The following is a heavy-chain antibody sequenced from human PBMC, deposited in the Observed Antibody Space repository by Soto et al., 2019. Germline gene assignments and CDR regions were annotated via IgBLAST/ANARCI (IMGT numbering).Heavy chain of an antibody. D-gene: IGHD6-19*01. Sequence: SETLSLTCTVSGGSISSGGYYWGWIRQPPGKGLEWIGTIYYSGSTYYNPSLKSRVTISVDTSKNQFSLKLSSVTAADTAVYYCARHPPIAVAAIDYWGQGTLVTVSS. CDR3: ARHPPIAVAAIDY. CDR1: GGSISSGGYY. V-gene: IGHV4-39*01. CDR2: IYYSGST. J-gene: IGHJ4*02.